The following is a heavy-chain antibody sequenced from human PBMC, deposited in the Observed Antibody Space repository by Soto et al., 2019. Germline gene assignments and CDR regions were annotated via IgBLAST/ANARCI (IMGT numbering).Heavy chain of an antibody. CDR1: GGSISSSSYY. CDR3: ARGSGSTGGFDY. V-gene: IGHV4-39*01. Sequence: SETLSLTCTVSGGSISSSSYYWGWIRQPPGKGLEWIGSIYYSGSTYYNPSLKSRVTISVDTSKNQFSLKLSSVTAADTAVYYCARGSGSTGGFDYWGQGTLVTVSS. CDR2: IYYSGST. D-gene: IGHD1-26*01. J-gene: IGHJ4*02.